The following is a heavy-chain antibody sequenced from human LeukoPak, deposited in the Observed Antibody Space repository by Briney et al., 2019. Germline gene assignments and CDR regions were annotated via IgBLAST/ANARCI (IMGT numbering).Heavy chain of an antibody. J-gene: IGHJ4*02. V-gene: IGHV7-4-1*02. CDR3: ARDSISGSYVHYDN. Sequence: ASVKVSCKASGYTLNRYGMNWVRQAPGHGLEWMGWINTNTGNPTYAQGFTGRFVFSLDTSVSTAYLQINSLKAEDTAVYYCARDSISGSYVHYDNWGQGTLVTVSS. CDR1: GYTLNRYG. D-gene: IGHD1-26*01. CDR2: INTNTGNP.